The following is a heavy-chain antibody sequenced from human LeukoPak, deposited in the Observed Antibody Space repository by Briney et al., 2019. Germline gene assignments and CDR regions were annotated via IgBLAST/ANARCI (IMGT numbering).Heavy chain of an antibody. Sequence: PSETLSLTFSVFGPSISSYTWSWIRQPPGKGREWIGCVYYIGSTNSNPSPKSRVTISVDTSKDQSSLKLRSVTAADTAVYYCARTTEGGYIGYFYYYYMDVWGKGNTVTISS. D-gene: IGHD5-18*01. CDR1: GPSISSYT. J-gene: IGHJ6*03. V-gene: IGHV4-59*01. CDR2: VYYIGST. CDR3: ARTTEGGYIGYFYYYYMDV.